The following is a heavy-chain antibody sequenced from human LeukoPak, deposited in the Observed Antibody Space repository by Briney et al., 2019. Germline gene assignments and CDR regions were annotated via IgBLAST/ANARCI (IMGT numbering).Heavy chain of an antibody. J-gene: IGHJ6*03. Sequence: PSETLSLTCTVSGFSITRGDYWGWIRQPPGKGLEWIGAIYHSGSTYYNPSLKSRVAISVDTSKNQFSLRLGSVSAADTAVYYCARSGPYYYHYVDVWGKGTTVTVSS. CDR1: GFSITRGDY. D-gene: IGHD3-10*01. CDR3: ARSGPYYYHYVDV. CDR2: IYHSGST. V-gene: IGHV4-38-2*02.